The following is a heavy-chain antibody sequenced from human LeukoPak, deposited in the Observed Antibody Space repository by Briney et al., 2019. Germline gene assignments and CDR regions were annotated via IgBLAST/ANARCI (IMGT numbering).Heavy chain of an antibody. V-gene: IGHV3-21*01. Sequence: GGSLRLSCAASGFTFSSYSMNWVRQAPGKGLEWVSSISSSSTYIYYADSVKGRFTISRDNAKNSLYLQMNSLRAEDTAVYYCARAGRTYDYIWGSYRYLWFDPWGQGTLDTVSS. D-gene: IGHD3-16*02. CDR2: ISSSSTYI. J-gene: IGHJ5*02. CDR3: ARAGRTYDYIWGSYRYLWFDP. CDR1: GFTFSSYS.